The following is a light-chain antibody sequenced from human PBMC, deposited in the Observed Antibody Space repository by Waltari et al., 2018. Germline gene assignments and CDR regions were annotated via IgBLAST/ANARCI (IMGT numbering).Light chain of an antibody. Sequence: QTVVTQEPSLTVSPGGTVTLTSPSRPGAVTSAYHPNWFPQKPGQPPRSLIYSISKKHSWTPARFSGSLLGGKAALTLSGAQPEDEAEYYCLLYYGDAQLGVFGGGTKLTVL. CDR2: SIS. J-gene: IGLJ3*02. CDR3: LLYYGDAQLGV. CDR1: PGAVTSAYH. V-gene: IGLV7-43*01.